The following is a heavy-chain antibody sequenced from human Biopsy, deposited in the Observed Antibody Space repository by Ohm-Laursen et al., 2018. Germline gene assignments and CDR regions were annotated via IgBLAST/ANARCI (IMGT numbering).Heavy chain of an antibody. V-gene: IGHV1-24*01. Sequence: GASVKVSCKVSGYSLTELSMHWVRQAPGQGLEWMGGFAPENGGIVYSQKFQGRVTMTEDTSTSTAYMEVWRLRSDDTAVYYCAADINVWNVNYWGQGTQVIVSS. CDR3: AADINVWNVNY. D-gene: IGHD1-1*01. CDR1: GYSLTELS. J-gene: IGHJ4*02. CDR2: FAPENGGI.